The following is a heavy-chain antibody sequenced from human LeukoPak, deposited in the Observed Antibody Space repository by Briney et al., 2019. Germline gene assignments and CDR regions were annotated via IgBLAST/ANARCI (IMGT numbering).Heavy chain of an antibody. V-gene: IGHV1-8*01. J-gene: IGHJ6*02. CDR1: GYTFTSYD. CDR2: MNPNSGNT. D-gene: IGHD6-19*01. Sequence: GASVTVSCKASGYTFTSYDINWVRQATGQGLEWMGWMNPNSGNTGYAQKFQGRVTMARNTSISTAYMKLSSLRSEDTAVYYCASRSSGWAYYYGMDVWGQGTTVTVSS. CDR3: ASRSSGWAYYYGMDV.